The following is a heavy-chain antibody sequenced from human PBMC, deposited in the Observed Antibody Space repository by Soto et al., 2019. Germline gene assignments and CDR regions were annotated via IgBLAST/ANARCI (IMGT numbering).Heavy chain of an antibody. D-gene: IGHD3-16*01. J-gene: IGHJ6*02. Sequence: GGSLRLSCTAPGFTVSSNYMSWVRQAPGKGLEWVSIIYSGGTTYYAGSVKGRFTISRDNAKNSLYLQMNSLRAEGTAVYYCARDLTAGYYYHGMDVWGQGTTVTVSS. CDR3: ARDLTAGYYYHGMDV. CDR2: IYSGGTT. CDR1: GFTVSSNY. V-gene: IGHV3-53*01.